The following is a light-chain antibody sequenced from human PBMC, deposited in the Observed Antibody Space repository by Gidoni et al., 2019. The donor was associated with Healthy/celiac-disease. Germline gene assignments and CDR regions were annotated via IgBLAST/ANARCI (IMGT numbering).Light chain of an antibody. CDR3: QSYDSSLRV. CDR1: SSNIGEGYD. Sequence: QSVLTQPPSVSGTPGQRVTISCTGSSSNIGEGYDVHWYQQLPGTAPKLLIYGNSNRPSGVPDRFSGSKSGTSASLAITVLQAEDEADYYCQSYDSSLRVFGTGTKVTGL. J-gene: IGLJ1*01. V-gene: IGLV1-40*01. CDR2: GNS.